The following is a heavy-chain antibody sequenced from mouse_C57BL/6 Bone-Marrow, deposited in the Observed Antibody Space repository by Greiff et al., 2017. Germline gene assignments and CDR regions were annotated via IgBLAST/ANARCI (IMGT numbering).Heavy chain of an antibody. V-gene: IGHV14-4*01. CDR3: TTVVHY. Sequence: EVQLQQSGAELVRPGASVKLSCTASGFNIKDDYMHWVKQRPEQGLEWIGWIDPGNGDTEYASKFQGKATITAETSSNKAYLQLSSLTSEDTAVYYCTTVVHYWGQGTTLTVSS. CDR1: GFNIKDDY. D-gene: IGHD1-1*01. J-gene: IGHJ2*01. CDR2: IDPGNGDT.